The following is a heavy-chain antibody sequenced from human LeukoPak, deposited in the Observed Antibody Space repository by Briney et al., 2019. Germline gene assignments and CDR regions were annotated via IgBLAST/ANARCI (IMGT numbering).Heavy chain of an antibody. CDR2: MKQDGNEG. Sequence: PGWSLRLSCAVSGFTFSTYWMSWVRQAAGKGVEWVANMKQDGNEGYYVDSVKGRFTTSRDNAKNSLYLQMNSLRAEDTAVYYCARPYSSGWYGVFNYWGQGTLVTVSS. D-gene: IGHD6-19*01. CDR3: ARPYSSGWYGVFNY. CDR1: GFTFSTYW. J-gene: IGHJ4*02. V-gene: IGHV3-7*05.